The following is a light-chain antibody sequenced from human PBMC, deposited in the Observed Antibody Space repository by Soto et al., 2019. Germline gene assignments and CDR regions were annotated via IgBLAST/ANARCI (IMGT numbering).Light chain of an antibody. J-gene: IGLJ1*01. CDR1: SSDVGGYNY. Sequence: QSVLTQPASVSGSPGQSITISCTGTSSDVGGYNYVSWYQQHPGKAPKLMIYEVSSRPSGVSNRFSGSKSGNTASLTISGLQADDEADYYCSSYTSTSTLYVFGSGTKLTVL. V-gene: IGLV2-14*01. CDR3: SSYTSTSTLYV. CDR2: EVS.